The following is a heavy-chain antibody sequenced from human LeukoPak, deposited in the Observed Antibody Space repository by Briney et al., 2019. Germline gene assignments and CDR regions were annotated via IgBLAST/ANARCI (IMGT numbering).Heavy chain of an antibody. CDR1: GGSFSGYY. Sequence: SETLSLTCAVYGGSFSGYYWSWIRQPPGKGLEWIGEINHSGSTNYNPSLKRRVTISVDTSKNQFSLKLSSVTAADTAVYYCARRGYNWFDPWGQGTLVTVSS. CDR3: ARRGYNWFDP. CDR2: INHSGST. J-gene: IGHJ5*02. V-gene: IGHV4-34*01.